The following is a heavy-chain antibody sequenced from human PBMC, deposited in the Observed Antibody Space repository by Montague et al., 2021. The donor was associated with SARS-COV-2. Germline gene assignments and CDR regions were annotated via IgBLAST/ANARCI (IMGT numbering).Heavy chain of an antibody. V-gene: IGHV4-30-4*08. CDR1: GGSISSCYCY. D-gene: IGHD3-22*01. CDR3: ARGWFSPMIVVVIRGPFDY. CDR2: IYYSRXT. J-gene: IGHJ4*02. Sequence: TLSLTCTVSGGSISSCYCYWIWKRQRPGKGRNWVVYIYYSRXTXYXXXXKXRVTISVDTSKNQFSLKLSSVTAADTAVYYCARGWFSPMIVVVIRGPFDYWGQGTLVTVSS.